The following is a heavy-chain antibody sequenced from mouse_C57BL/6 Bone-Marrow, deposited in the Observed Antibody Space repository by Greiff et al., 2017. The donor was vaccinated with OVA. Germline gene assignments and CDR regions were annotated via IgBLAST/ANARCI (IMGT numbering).Heavy chain of an antibody. D-gene: IGHD2-3*01. CDR1: GYTFTSYW. J-gene: IGHJ2*01. V-gene: IGHV1-55*01. Sequence: QVQLQQPGAELVKPGASVKMSCKASGYTFTSYWITWVKQRPGQGLEWIGDIYPGSGSPNYNEKFKSKATLTVDTSSSTAYMQLSSLTSEDSAVYYCARWGRWSYYCDYWGQGTTLTVSS. CDR2: IYPGSGSP. CDR3: ARWGRWSYYCDY.